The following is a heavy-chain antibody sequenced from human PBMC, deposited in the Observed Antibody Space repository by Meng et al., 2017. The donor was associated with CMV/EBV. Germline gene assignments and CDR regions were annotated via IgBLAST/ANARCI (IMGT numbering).Heavy chain of an antibody. CDR3: ASKSTAHTGQGGMDV. D-gene: IGHD4-17*01. CDR1: GGTFSSYA. V-gene: IGHV1-69*05. CDR2: IIPIFGTA. Sequence: SVKVSCKASGGTFSSYAISWVRQAPGQGLEWMGGIIPIFGTANYAQKFQGRVTITTDESTSTAYMELSSLRSEDTAVYYCASKSTAHTGQGGMDVWGQGTTVTVSS. J-gene: IGHJ6*02.